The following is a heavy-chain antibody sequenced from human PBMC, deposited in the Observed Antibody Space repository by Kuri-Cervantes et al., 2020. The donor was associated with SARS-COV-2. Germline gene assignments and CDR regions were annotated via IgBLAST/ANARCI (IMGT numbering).Heavy chain of an antibody. CDR3: ARRGWYYDILTGYLAHAFDI. Sequence: KVSCKGSGYSFTSYWIGWGRQMPGKGLEWMGIIYPGDSDTRYSPSFQGQVTISADKSISTAYLQWSSLKASDTAMYYCARRGWYYDILTGYLAHAFDIWGQGTMVTVSS. D-gene: IGHD3-9*01. CDR1: GYSFTSYW. J-gene: IGHJ3*02. V-gene: IGHV5-51*01. CDR2: IYPGDSDT.